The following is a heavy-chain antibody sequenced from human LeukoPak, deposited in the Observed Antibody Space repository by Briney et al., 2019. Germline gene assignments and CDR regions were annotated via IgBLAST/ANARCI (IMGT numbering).Heavy chain of an antibody. D-gene: IGHD6-6*01. CDR2: IWYDGSKK. CDR1: GFTFSDYG. CDR3: ARAHSSSSTFDL. Sequence: PGRSLRLSCAASGFTFSDYGRHWVRQAPGQGLEWVALIWYDGSKKYYADSVKGRFTISRDNTKNTLYLQLNSLRADDTAVYYCARAHSSSSTFDLWGQGTLVTVS. V-gene: IGHV3-33*01. J-gene: IGHJ4*02.